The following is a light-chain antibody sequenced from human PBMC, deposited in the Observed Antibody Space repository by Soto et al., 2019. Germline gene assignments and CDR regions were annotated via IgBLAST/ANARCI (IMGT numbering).Light chain of an antibody. J-gene: IGKJ4*01. CDR2: DAS. Sequence: ENVLTQSPATLSLSPGERATLSCRASQSINRHLAWYRQKPGQAPRLLIYDASNRATGIPARFSGSGSGTDFTLTISSLEPEDFGVYYCQQRSNWPPVTFGGGTKVEIK. CDR1: QSINRH. CDR3: QQRSNWPPVT. V-gene: IGKV3-11*01.